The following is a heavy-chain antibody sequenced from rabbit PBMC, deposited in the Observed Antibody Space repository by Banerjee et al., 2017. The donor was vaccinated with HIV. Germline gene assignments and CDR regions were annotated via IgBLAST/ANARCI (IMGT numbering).Heavy chain of an antibody. Sequence: QEQLVESGGGLVQPEGSLTLTCKASGFSFSDRDVMCWVRQAPGKGLEWIACINTATGKAVYASWAKGRFTISTTSSTTVTLHMTSLTAADRATYFCARDLVGVIGWNFYLWGPGTLVTVS. CDR3: ARDLVGVIGWNFYL. J-gene: IGHJ4*01. D-gene: IGHD2-1*01. V-gene: IGHV1S45*01. CDR2: INTATGKA. CDR1: GFSFSDRDV.